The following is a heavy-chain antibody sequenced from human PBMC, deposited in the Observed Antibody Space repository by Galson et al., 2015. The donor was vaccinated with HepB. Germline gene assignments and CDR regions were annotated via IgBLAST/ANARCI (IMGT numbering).Heavy chain of an antibody. Sequence: ETLSLTCSVSGDSVSRGSYYWGWIRQAPGKGLEWIGSVYYTGDTYYNPPLTTRATVSMDTSKNQFSLKLRSVTAADTATYYCAALVGCSPGYYWGQGALVTVSS. CDR3: AALVGCSPGYY. CDR2: VYYTGDT. V-gene: IGHV4-39*01. CDR1: GDSVSRGSYY. J-gene: IGHJ4*02. D-gene: IGHD1-26*01.